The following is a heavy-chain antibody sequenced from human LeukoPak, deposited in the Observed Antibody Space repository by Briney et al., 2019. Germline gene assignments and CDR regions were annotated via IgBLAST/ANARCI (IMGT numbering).Heavy chain of an antibody. Sequence: GGSLRLSCAASGFTFSSYGMSWVRQAPGKGLEWVANIKQDGSEKYYVDSVKGRFTISRDNAKNSLYLQMNSLRAEDTAVYYCARVLIIATEFWDYWGQGTLVTVSS. CDR3: ARVLIIATEFWDY. J-gene: IGHJ4*02. D-gene: IGHD3-3*01. CDR1: GFTFSSYG. V-gene: IGHV3-7*03. CDR2: IKQDGSEK.